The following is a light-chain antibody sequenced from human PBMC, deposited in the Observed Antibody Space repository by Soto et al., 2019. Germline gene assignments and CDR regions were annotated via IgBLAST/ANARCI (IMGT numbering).Light chain of an antibody. V-gene: IGLV2-11*01. CDR3: CSYAGSYTLGV. CDR2: DVS. J-gene: IGLJ3*02. CDR1: SSDVGGYNY. Sequence: QSALTQPRSVSGSPGQSVTISCTGTSSDVGGYNYVSWYQQHPGKAPKRMIYDVSKRPSGVPDRFSGSKSGNTASLTISCLQAEDEADYYCCSYAGSYTLGVFGGGTKVTVL.